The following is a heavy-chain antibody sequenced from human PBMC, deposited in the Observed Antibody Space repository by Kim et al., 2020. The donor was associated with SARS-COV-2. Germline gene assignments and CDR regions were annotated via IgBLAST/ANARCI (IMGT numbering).Heavy chain of an antibody. V-gene: IGHV3-48*03. D-gene: IGHD4-17*01. Sequence: GGSLRLSCAASGFTFSSYEMNWVRQAPGKGLEWVSYISSSGSTIYYADSVKGRFTISRDNAKNSLYLQMDSLRAEDTAVYYCARVYRYYYYAMDVWGQGTTVTVSS. CDR3: ARVYRYYYYAMDV. CDR2: ISSSGSTI. J-gene: IGHJ6*02. CDR1: GFTFSSYE.